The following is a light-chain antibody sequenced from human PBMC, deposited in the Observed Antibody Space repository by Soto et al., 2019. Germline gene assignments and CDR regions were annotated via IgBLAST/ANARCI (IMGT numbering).Light chain of an antibody. Sequence: DVVMTQSPLSLPVTLGQPASISCRSSQSLVYSDGNTYLSWFQQRPGQSPRRLIYKVSNRDSGVATRFSGSGSGTAFIVKSSRVEAEDVVVYYCRQGKPWPGTFGQGTKMEIK. V-gene: IGKV2-30*01. CDR3: RQGKPWPGT. J-gene: IGKJ1*01. CDR1: QSLVYSDGNTY. CDR2: KVS.